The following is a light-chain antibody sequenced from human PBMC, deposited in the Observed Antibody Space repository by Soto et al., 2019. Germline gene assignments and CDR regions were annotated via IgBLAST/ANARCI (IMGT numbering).Light chain of an antibody. CDR2: GNS. J-gene: IGLJ3*02. CDR3: QSYDSSLSALWV. CDR1: SSKIGAGYY. V-gene: IGLV1-40*01. Sequence: QSVLTQPPSVSGAPGQRVTISCTGSSSKIGAGYYVHWYQQLPGTAPKLLIYGNSNRPSGVPDRFSGSKSGTSASLAITGLQAEDEADYYCQSYDSSLSALWVFGGGTKLTVL.